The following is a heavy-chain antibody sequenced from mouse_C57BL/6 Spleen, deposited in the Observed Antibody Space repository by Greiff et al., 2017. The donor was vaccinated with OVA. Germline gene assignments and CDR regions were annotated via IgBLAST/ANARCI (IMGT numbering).Heavy chain of an antibody. V-gene: IGHV1-54*01. D-gene: IGHD1-1*01. Sequence: QVQLQQPGAELVMPGASVKLSCKASGYAFTNYLIEWVKQRPGQGLEWIGVINPGSGGTNYNEKFKGKATLTADKSSSTAYMQLSSLTSADSAVYFCARGIYYGSKPFDYWGKGTTLTVSS. CDR2: INPGSGGT. CDR3: ARGIYYGSKPFDY. CDR1: GYAFTNYL. J-gene: IGHJ2*01.